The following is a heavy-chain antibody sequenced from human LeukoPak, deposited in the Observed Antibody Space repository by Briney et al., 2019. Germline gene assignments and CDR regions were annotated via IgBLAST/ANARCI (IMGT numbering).Heavy chain of an antibody. D-gene: IGHD3-22*01. CDR3: ARDPYYYDSSGNY. Sequence: EASVKVSCKASGGTFSIYAISWVRQAPGQGVEWMGRIIPIFGTANYAQKFQGRVTITADKSTSTAYMELSSLRSEDTAVYYCARDPYYYDSSGNYWGQGTLVTVSS. J-gene: IGHJ4*02. CDR2: IIPIFGTA. CDR1: GGTFSIYA. V-gene: IGHV1-69*06.